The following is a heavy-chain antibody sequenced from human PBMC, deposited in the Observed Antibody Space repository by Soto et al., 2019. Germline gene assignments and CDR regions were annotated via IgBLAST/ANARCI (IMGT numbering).Heavy chain of an antibody. CDR2: ISGSGGST. CDR3: AKGRVITFGAPSLGMDV. CDR1: GFTFSSYA. V-gene: IGHV3-23*01. J-gene: IGHJ6*02. D-gene: IGHD3-16*01. Sequence: EVQLLESGGGLVQPGGSLRLSCAASGFTFSSYAMSWVRQAPGKGLEWVSAISGSGGSTYYADSVKGRFTISRDNSKNTLYLQMNSLRAEDTAVYYCAKGRVITFGAPSLGMDVWGQGTTVTVSS.